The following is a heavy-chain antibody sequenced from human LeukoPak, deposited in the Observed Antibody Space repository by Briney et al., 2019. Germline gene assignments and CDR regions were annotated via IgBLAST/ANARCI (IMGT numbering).Heavy chain of an antibody. V-gene: IGHV3-20*04. Sequence: PGGSLRLSCAASGFTFDDYGMSWVRQAPGKGLEWVPGINWNGGSTGYADSVKGRFTIPRDNAKNSLYLQMNSLRAEDTALYYCARDGPLTRYYDFWSGSFDYWGQGTLVTVSS. D-gene: IGHD3-3*01. CDR3: ARDGPLTRYYDFWSGSFDY. J-gene: IGHJ4*02. CDR1: GFTFDDYG. CDR2: INWNGGST.